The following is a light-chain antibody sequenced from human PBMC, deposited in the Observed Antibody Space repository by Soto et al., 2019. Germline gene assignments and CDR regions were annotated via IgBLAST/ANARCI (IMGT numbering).Light chain of an antibody. J-gene: IGKJ1*01. CDR3: QQYATSPRT. CDR1: QRVSNSY. CDR2: GAF. V-gene: IGKV3-20*01. Sequence: EIVLTQSPCTLSLSPGERVTLYCKASQRVSNSYLAWYQQRPGQAPRLLIYGAFSRATDAPDRFSGSESGTEFTLTIDRLAPEDSAVYFCQQYATSPRTFGQGTKVEVK.